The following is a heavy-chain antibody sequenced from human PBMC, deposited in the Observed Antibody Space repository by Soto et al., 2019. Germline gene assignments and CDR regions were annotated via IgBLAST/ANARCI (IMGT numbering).Heavy chain of an antibody. CDR2: IDPNSGGT. V-gene: IGHV1-2*04. CDR1: GYTFTGYY. J-gene: IGHJ6*02. CDR3: ARDSRYYDFWSGYYSPKYYYGMDV. D-gene: IGHD3-3*01. Sequence: ASVKVSCKASGYTFTGYYMHWVRQAPGQGLEWMGWIDPNSGGTNYAQKFQGWVTMTRDTSISTAYMELSRLRSDDTAMYYCARDSRYYDFWSGYYSPKYYYGMDVWGQGTTVTVSS.